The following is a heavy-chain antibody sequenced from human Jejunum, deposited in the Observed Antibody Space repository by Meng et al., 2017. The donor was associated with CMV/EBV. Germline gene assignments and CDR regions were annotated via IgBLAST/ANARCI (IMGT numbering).Heavy chain of an antibody. CDR2: TYYRSKWYN. CDR3: ARENGYEWYFDF. V-gene: IGHV6-1*01. D-gene: IGHD6-13*01. J-gene: IGHJ2*01. CDR1: GDSVSSIGAI. Sequence: QLQQSGPQLAKPPQTLSLTGAIAGDSVSSIGAIWNWIRQSPSRGLEWLGKTYYRSKWYNDYAPSVKSRITVKPDTSKNQFSLQLNSVTPEDTAVYYCARENGYEWYFDFWGRGTLVTVSS.